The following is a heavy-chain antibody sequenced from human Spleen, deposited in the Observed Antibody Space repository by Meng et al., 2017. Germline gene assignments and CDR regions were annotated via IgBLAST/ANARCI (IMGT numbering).Heavy chain of an antibody. CDR1: GYTFTGYH. CDR3: VRDEDISAAGYLFGDY. J-gene: IGHJ4*02. V-gene: IGHV1-46*01. Sequence: LVRAWAEVEKPVDSVTVSCKASGYTFTGYHRNWVRQAPGQGLEWMGIINPSGGSTSYAQKFQGRVTMTRDTSTSTVYMELSSLRSEDTAVYYCVRDEDISAAGYLFGDYWGQGTLVTVSS. D-gene: IGHD6-13*01. CDR2: INPSGGST.